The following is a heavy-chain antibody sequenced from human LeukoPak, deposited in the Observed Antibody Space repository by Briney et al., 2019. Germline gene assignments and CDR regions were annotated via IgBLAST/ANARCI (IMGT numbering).Heavy chain of an antibody. CDR2: ISSSSSYI. CDR1: GFTFSSYG. J-gene: IGHJ4*02. CDR3: ARDEVGAVDY. Sequence: GGSLRLSCAASGFTFSSYGMHWVRQAPGKGLEWVSSISSSSSYIYYADSVKGRFTISRDNAKNSLYLQMNSLRAEDTAVYYCARDEVGAVDYWGQGTLVTVSS. D-gene: IGHD1-26*01. V-gene: IGHV3-21*01.